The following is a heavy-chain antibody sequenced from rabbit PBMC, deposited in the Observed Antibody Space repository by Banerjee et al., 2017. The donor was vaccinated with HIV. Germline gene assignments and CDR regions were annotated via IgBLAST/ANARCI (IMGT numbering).Heavy chain of an antibody. Sequence: QEQLEESGGDLVKPEGSLTLTRTASGFSFSNKYVMCWVRQAPGKGLEWIACINTNSGNAVYASWVNGRFSISRSTSLNTVTLQMTSLTAADTATYFCARDLTGVIGWNFNLWGQGTLVT. CDR2: INTNSGNA. CDR1: GFSFSNKYV. D-gene: IGHD1-1*01. CDR3: ARDLTGVIGWNFNL. V-gene: IGHV1S43*01. J-gene: IGHJ4*01.